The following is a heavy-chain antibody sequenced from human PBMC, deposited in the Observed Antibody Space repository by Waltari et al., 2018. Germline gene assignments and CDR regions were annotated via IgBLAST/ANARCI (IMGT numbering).Heavy chain of an antibody. CDR2: INPSGGSK. D-gene: IGHD3-10*01. CDR3: ARAEYYGSGSYYYYYYGMDV. V-gene: IGHV1-46*01. CDR1: GYTFTSYY. J-gene: IGHJ6*02. Sequence: QVQLVQSGAEVKKPGASVKVSCKASGYTFTSYYMHWVRQAPGQGLEWMGIINPSGGSKSYAQKFQGRVTMTRDTSTSTVYMELSSLRSEDTAVYYCARAEYYGSGSYYYYYYGMDVWGQGTTVTVSS.